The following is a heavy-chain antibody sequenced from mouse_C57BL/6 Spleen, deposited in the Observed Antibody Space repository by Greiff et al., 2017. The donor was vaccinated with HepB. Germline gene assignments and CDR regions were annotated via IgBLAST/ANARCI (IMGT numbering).Heavy chain of an antibody. CDR1: GYAFSSYW. Sequence: QVQLQQSGAELVKPGASVKISCKASGYAFSSYWMNWVKQRPGKGLEWIGQIYPGDGDTNYNGKFKGKATLTADKSSSTAYMQLSSLTSEDSAVYFCARNYYGSSQVFDYWGQGTTLTVSS. CDR2: IYPGDGDT. CDR3: ARNYYGSSQVFDY. D-gene: IGHD1-1*01. V-gene: IGHV1-80*01. J-gene: IGHJ2*01.